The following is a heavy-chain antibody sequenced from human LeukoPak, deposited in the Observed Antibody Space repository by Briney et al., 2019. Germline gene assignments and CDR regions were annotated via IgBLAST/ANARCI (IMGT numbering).Heavy chain of an antibody. Sequence: GGSLRLSCAASRFTFSDYYMVWIRQAPGKGLEWISYISNSGNYANYADSVKGRFTISRDNAKNSLSLQMNCLRPDDTAVYYCARADRTSWFDYWGQGILVTVSS. J-gene: IGHJ4*02. CDR3: ARADRTSWFDY. D-gene: IGHD2-2*01. CDR1: RFTFSDYY. V-gene: IGHV3-11*05. CDR2: ISNSGNYA.